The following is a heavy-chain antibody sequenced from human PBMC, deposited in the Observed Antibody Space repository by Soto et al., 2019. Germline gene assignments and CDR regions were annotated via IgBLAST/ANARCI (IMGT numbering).Heavy chain of an antibody. J-gene: IGHJ4*02. CDR1: GGSISSGGYS. D-gene: IGHD2-15*01. CDR2: IYHSVST. V-gene: IGHV4-30-2*01. Sequence: QLQLQESGSGLVKPSQTLSLTCAVSGGSISSGGYSWSWIRQPPGNGLEWIGYIYHSVSTYYNPSLKSRVTTSVDRSRNQFSLKPTSVTAAETAVYFCAARSVLPRCYWGQGTLVSVSS. CDR3: AARSVLPRCY.